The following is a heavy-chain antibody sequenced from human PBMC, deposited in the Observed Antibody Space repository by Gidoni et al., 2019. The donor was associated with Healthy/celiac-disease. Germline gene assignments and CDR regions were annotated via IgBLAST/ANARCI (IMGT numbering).Heavy chain of an antibody. J-gene: IGHJ2*01. Sequence: QVQLPESGPGLVKPSETLSLTCTVSGGPISSYYWSWIRQPPGKGLEWIGYIYYSGSTNYNPSLKSRVTISVDTSKSQFSLKLSSVTAADTAVYYCARHAWYFDLWGRGTLVTVSS. CDR1: GGPISSYY. CDR2: IYYSGST. CDR3: ARHAWYFDL. V-gene: IGHV4-59*08.